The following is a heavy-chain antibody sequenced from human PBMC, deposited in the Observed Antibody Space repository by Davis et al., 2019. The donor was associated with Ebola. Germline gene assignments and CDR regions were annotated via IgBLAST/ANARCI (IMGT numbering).Heavy chain of an antibody. J-gene: IGHJ6*04. CDR3: AGGAYGMDV. D-gene: IGHD3-10*01. V-gene: IGHV3-21*04. CDR1: GFTFSSCA. Sequence: GESLKISCLASGFTFSSCAMTWVRQAPGKGLEWVSTVSSSGSTIYYADSVKGRFTISRDNAKNSLYLQMNSLRAEDTAVYYCAGGAYGMDVWGKGTTVTVSS. CDR2: VSSSGSTI.